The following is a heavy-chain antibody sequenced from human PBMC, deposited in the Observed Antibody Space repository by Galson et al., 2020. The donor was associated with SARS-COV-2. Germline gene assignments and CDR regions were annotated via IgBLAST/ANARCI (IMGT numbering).Heavy chain of an antibody. CDR1: GFTFSSYS. CDR2: ISSSSSYI. J-gene: IGHJ1*01. Sequence: AGSLRLSCAASGFTFSSYSMNWVRQAPGKGLEWVSSISSSSSYIYYADSVKGRFTISRDNAKNSLYLQMNSLRAEDTAVYYCARGSSTGYYDSSGYYNRAEYFQHWGQGTLVTVS. CDR3: ARGSSTGYYDSSGYYNRAEYFQH. D-gene: IGHD3-22*01. V-gene: IGHV3-21*01.